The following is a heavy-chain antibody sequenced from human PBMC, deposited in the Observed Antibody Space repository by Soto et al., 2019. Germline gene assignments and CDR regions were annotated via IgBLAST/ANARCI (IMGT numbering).Heavy chain of an antibody. J-gene: IGHJ2*01. CDR1: GFTFSSYG. V-gene: IGHV3-33*01. CDR2: IWYDGSNK. Sequence: AGGSLRLSCAASGFTFSSYGMHWVRQAPGKGLEWVAVIWYDGSNKYYADSVKGRFTISRDNSKNTLYLQMNSLRAEDTAVYYSARGAGPAKEDWYFDLWGRGTLVTVSS. D-gene: IGHD2-2*01. CDR3: ARGAGPAKEDWYFDL.